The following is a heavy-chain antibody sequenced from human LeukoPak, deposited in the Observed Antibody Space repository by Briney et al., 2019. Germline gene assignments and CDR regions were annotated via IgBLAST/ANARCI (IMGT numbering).Heavy chain of an antibody. Sequence: SETLSLTCTVSGVSISSSNSYWRWIRQPPGKGLEWIASIYYSGNTYYNASLKSQVSISIDTSKNQFSLRLTSVTAADAAVYYCARQTGSRLFILPGGQGTLVTVSS. V-gene: IGHV4-39*01. D-gene: IGHD3/OR15-3a*01. CDR3: ARQTGSRLFILP. CDR1: GVSISSSNSY. CDR2: IYYSGNT. J-gene: IGHJ4*02.